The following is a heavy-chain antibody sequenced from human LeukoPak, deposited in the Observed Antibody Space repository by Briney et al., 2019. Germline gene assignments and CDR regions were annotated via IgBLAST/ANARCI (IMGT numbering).Heavy chain of an antibody. Sequence: SETLSLSCAVYGGSFSGYYWTWIRQPPGKGLEWIGEIHYSGSATYNPSLKSRVTISVDTSKNQFSLKMNSVTAADTAVYYCARGQWFRAFWSRGTPVTVSS. CDR2: IHYSGSA. CDR3: ARGQWFRAF. V-gene: IGHV4-34*01. J-gene: IGHJ4*02. CDR1: GGSFSGYY. D-gene: IGHD3-10*01.